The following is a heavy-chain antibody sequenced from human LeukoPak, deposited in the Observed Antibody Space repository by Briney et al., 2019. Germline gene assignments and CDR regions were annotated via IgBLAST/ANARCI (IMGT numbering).Heavy chain of an antibody. CDR3: ARGGGPRITMVRGVIPLRNWFDP. Sequence: SETLSLTCAVYGGSFSGYYWSRIRQPPGKGLEWIGEINHSGSTNYNPSLKSRVTISVDTSKNQSSLKLSSVTAADTAVYYCARGGGPRITMVRGVIPLRNWFDPWGQGTLVTVSS. V-gene: IGHV4-34*01. CDR2: INHSGST. D-gene: IGHD3-10*01. CDR1: GGSFSGYY. J-gene: IGHJ5*02.